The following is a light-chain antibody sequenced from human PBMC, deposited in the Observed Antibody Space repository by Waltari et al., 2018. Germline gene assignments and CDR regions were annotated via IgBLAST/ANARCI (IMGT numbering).Light chain of an antibody. CDR1: SNDVGGYGH. J-gene: IGLJ1*01. CDR3: SSHTSTVPHV. V-gene: IGLV2-14*01. Sequence: QSALTQPASVSGSPGQSITISCTGTSNDVGGYGHVSWYQQYPGRAPKLIIYEVSYRPSGISTRCSGSKSGNTASLTISGLQVDDEADYYCSSHTSTVPHVFGTGTRVTV. CDR2: EVS.